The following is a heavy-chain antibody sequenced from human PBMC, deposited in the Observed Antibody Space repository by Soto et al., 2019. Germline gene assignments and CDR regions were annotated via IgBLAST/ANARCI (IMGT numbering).Heavy chain of an antibody. CDR1: GFTFSSYA. Sequence: GGSLRLSCAASGFTFSSYAMSWVRQAPGKGLEWVSAISGSGGSTYYADSVKGRFTISRDNSKNTLYLQMNSLRAEDTAVYYCAKDRSSVEWLLYPFHYWGQGTLVTVSS. V-gene: IGHV3-23*01. J-gene: IGHJ4*02. CDR3: AKDRSSVEWLLYPFHY. CDR2: ISGSGGST. D-gene: IGHD3-3*01.